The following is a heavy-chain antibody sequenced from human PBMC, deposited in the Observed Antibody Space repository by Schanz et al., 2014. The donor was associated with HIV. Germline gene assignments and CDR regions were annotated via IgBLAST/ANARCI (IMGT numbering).Heavy chain of an antibody. CDR1: GFTFNDYY. CDR2: ISDTGTTT. D-gene: IGHD6-6*01. Sequence: QVQLVESGGGLVKPGGSLRLSCAASGFTFNDYYMTWIRQAPGKGLEWVSYISDTGTTTYYADSVNGRFTISRDNAKNSMFLQIISLTAEDTAMYYCARDRVSGSSSSSWFDPWGQGTLVTVSS. V-gene: IGHV3-11*01. CDR3: ARDRVSGSSSSSWFDP. J-gene: IGHJ5*02.